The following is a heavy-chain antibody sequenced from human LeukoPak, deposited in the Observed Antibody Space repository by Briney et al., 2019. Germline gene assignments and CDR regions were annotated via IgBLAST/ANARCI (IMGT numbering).Heavy chain of an antibody. CDR1: SGSINTYY. V-gene: IGHV4-59*12. J-gene: IGHJ4*02. CDR3: ASVQGGSGSQY. Sequence: PSETLSLTCTISSGSINTYYWSWTRQTPGKGLEWIGYIFYSGSTNYNPSLKSRVTMSVDTSKNQFSLKLSSVTAADTAVYYCASVQGGSGSQYWGQGTLVTVSS. D-gene: IGHD6-19*01. CDR2: IFYSGST.